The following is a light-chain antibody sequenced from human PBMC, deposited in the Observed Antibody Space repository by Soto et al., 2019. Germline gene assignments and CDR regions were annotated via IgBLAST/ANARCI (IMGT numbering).Light chain of an antibody. CDR1: QGISSY. CDR3: QQLNSYPLYT. J-gene: IGKJ2*01. Sequence: DIQLTHSPSFLSASVGDRVTITCRASQGISSYLAWYQQKPGKAPKLLIYAASTLQSGVPSRFSGSGSGTEFTLTISSLQPEDFATYYCQQLNSYPLYTFGQGTKLEIK. V-gene: IGKV1-9*01. CDR2: AAS.